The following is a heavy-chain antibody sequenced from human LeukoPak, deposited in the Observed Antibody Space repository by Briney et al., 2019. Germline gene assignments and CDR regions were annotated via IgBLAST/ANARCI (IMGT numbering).Heavy chain of an antibody. CDR3: ARDSSGYYYYYGMDV. J-gene: IGHJ6*04. Sequence: PSETLSLTCTVSGGSVSSGSYYWSWIRQPPGKGLEWIGYIYYSGSTNYNPSLKSRVTISVDTSKNQFSLKLSSVTAADTAVYYCARDSSGYYYYYGMDVWGKGTTVTVSS. V-gene: IGHV4-61*01. CDR2: IYYSGST. CDR1: GGSVSSGSYY. D-gene: IGHD6-19*01.